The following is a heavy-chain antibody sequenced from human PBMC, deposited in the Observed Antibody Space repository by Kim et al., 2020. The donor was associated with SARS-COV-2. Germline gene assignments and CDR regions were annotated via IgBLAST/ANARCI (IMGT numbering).Heavy chain of an antibody. J-gene: IGHJ4*02. V-gene: IGHV3-74*01. CDR3: ARGLYGTGDY. CDR2: T. Sequence: TIDAAAVKGRFTISRENARNTLYLQMNSLRAEDTAVYYCARGLYGTGDYWGQGTLVTVSS. D-gene: IGHD4-17*01.